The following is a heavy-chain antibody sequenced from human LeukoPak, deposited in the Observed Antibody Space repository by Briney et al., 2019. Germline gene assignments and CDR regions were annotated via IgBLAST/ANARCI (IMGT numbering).Heavy chain of an antibody. CDR2: ISGSAGST. CDR3: AKGGTYSSSWTSGN. CDR1: EFTFSNFA. D-gene: IGHD6-13*01. Sequence: GGSLRLSCAASEFTFSNFAMSWVRQAPGKGLEWVSSISGSAGSTYHADSVKGRFTISRDNSKNTLYLQMNSLRAEDTAVYYCAKGGTYSSSWTSGNWGQGTLVTVSS. V-gene: IGHV3-23*01. J-gene: IGHJ4*02.